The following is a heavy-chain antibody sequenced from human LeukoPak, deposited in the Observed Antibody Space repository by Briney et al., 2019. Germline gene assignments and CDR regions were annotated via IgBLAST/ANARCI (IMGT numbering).Heavy chain of an antibody. CDR3: SKDETLWAGAYYFEH. Sequence: PARSLRLSCTVSGFTFNKYAMSWVRPPQGNGLGWDSAFDSLATRTSYADSVKGRLTISRDNSKNKLFLQMSSLRADHPSVYCCSKDETLWAGAYYFEHWGQATLVTVSS. CDR1: GFTFNKYA. D-gene: IGHD3/OR15-3a*01. V-gene: IGHV3-23*03. J-gene: IGHJ4*02. CDR2: FDSLATRT.